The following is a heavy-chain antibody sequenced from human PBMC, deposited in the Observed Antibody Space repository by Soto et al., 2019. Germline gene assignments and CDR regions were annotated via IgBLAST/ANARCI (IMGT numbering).Heavy chain of an antibody. J-gene: IGHJ6*02. CDR3: ARAQAYSGYGLDERDYYYYYGMDV. CDR1: GGSISSYY. Sequence: SETLSLTCTVSGGSISSYYWSWIRQPPGKGLEWIGYIYYSGSTNYNPSLKSRVTISVDTSKNQFSLKLSSVTAADTAVYYCARAQAYSGYGLDERDYYYYYGMDVWGQGTTVTVSS. D-gene: IGHD5-12*01. CDR2: IYYSGST. V-gene: IGHV4-59*01.